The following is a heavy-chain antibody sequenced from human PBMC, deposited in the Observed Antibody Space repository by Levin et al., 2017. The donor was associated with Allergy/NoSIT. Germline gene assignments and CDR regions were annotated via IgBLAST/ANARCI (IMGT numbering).Heavy chain of an antibody. J-gene: IGHJ6*02. D-gene: IGHD2-2*01. CDR2: IKQDGSEK. CDR1: GFTFSSYW. CDR3: ARGGIVVVSGMDV. Sequence: GGSLRLSCAASGFTFSSYWMSWVRQAPGKGLEWVANIKQDGSEKYYVDSVKGRFTISRDNAKNSLYLQMNSLRAEDTAVYYCARGGIVVVSGMDVWGQGTTVTVSS. V-gene: IGHV3-7*01.